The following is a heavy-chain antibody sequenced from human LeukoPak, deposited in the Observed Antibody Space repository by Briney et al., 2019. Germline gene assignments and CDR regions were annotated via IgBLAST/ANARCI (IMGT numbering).Heavy chain of an antibody. V-gene: IGHV4-59*01. CDR1: GDSITDYY. D-gene: IGHD2/OR15-2a*01. J-gene: IGHJ4*02. Sequence: SETLSLTCTVSGDSITDYYWSWIRQPPGKGVEWIGYVYYSGCTNYNPSLKSRVTISVDTSKNQFSLRLSSVTAADTAVYYCARNRGGDYFDYWGQGTLVTVSS. CDR2: VYYSGCT. CDR3: ARNRGGDYFDY.